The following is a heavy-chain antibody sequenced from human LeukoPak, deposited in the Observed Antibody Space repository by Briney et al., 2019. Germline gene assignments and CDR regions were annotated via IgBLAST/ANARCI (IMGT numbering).Heavy chain of an antibody. V-gene: IGHV3-15*01. CDR2: IKSKTDGETT. Sequence: PGGSLRLSCAASGFTFSNAWMSWVRQAPGRGLEWVGRIKSKTDGETTDYAAPVKGRFTISRDDSKNTLYLQINSLKTEDTAVYYCTWDYDGSWGQEALVTVSS. CDR1: GFTFSNAW. CDR3: TWDYDGS. D-gene: IGHD4-17*01. J-gene: IGHJ5*02.